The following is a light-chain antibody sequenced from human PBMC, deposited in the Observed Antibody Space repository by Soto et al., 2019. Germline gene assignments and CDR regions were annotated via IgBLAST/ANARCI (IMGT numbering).Light chain of an antibody. CDR3: SSYTISTAGV. CDR2: EVS. V-gene: IGLV2-14*01. CDR1: SSDVGGYNY. J-gene: IGLJ2*01. Sequence: QSALTQPASVSGSPGQSITISCTGTSSDVGGYNYVSWYQQHPGKAPKLMIYEVSNRPSGVSNRFSGSKSGNTASLTISGLQAEDEADYYCSSYTISTAGVFGGGTKLTV.